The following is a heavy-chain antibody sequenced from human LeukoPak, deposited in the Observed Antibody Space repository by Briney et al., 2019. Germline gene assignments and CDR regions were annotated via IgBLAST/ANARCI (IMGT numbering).Heavy chain of an antibody. CDR2: IYYSGST. D-gene: IGHD3-16*01. CDR3: ARDGFGAFDI. V-gene: IGHV4-39*07. CDR1: GGSISGSSYY. J-gene: IGHJ3*02. Sequence: SETLSLTCTVSGGSISGSSYYWGWIRQPPGKGLEWIGSIYYSGSTYYNPSLKSRVTISVDRSKNQFSLKLSSVTAADTAVYYCARDGFGAFDIWGQGTMVTVSS.